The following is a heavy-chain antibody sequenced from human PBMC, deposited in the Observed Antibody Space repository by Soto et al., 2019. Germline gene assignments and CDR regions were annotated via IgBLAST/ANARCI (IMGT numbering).Heavy chain of an antibody. CDR3: ARGPSGDKVHY. CDR1: GGSGSSDYSC. V-gene: IGHV4-30-4*01. CDR2: IFDSGTT. J-gene: IGHJ4*02. Sequence: SETLSLTCTVSGGSGSSDYSCWSWIRQPPGEGLEWIGHIFDSGTTYTNPSLRSQVAISLDTSKNHFSLTLSSVTAADTAVYYCARGPSGDKVHYWGQGALVTVSS. D-gene: IGHD7-27*01.